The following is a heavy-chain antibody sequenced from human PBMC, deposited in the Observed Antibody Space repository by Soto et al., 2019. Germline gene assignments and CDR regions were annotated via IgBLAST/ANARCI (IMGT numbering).Heavy chain of an antibody. J-gene: IGHJ3*02. D-gene: IGHD3-3*01. CDR1: GYTFTSYY. Sequence: ASVKVSCKASGYTFTSYYMHWVRQAPGQGLEWMGIINPSGGSTSYAQKFQGRVTMTRDTSTSTVYMELSRLRSEDTAVYYCAREGDHYDFWSGYYKEGAFDIWGQGTMVTVSS. CDR3: AREGDHYDFWSGYYKEGAFDI. V-gene: IGHV1-46*03. CDR2: INPSGGST.